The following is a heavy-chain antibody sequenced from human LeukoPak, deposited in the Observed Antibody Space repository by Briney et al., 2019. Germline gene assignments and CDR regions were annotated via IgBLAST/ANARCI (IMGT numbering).Heavy chain of an antibody. D-gene: IGHD6-19*01. CDR3: AKAVSHSYFDF. V-gene: IGHV3-23*01. J-gene: IGHJ4*02. CDR2: ISFSGGST. CDR1: GFTFSGSA. Sequence: PGGSLRLSCAASGFTFSGSAMSWVRQAPGKGLEWVSLISFSGGSTYYADSVKGRFTISRDNSKNTLYLQMNSLRAEDTALYFCAKAVSHSYFDFWGQGTLVTVSA.